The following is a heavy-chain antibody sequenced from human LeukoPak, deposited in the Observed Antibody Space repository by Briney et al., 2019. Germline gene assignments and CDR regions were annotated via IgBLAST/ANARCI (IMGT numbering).Heavy chain of an antibody. CDR3: ARSDSSGWYSNYYGMDV. CDR1: GFTFDDYT. J-gene: IGHJ6*02. Sequence: TGGSLRLSCAASGFTFDDYTMHWVRQAPGKGLEWVSLISWDGGSTYYADSVKGRFTISRDNSKNSLYLQMNSLRTEDTAVYYCARSDSSGWYSNYYGMDVWGQGTTVTVSS. CDR2: ISWDGGST. D-gene: IGHD6-19*01. V-gene: IGHV3-43*01.